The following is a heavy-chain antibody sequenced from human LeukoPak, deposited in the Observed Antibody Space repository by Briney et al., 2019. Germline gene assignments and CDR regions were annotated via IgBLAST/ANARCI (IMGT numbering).Heavy chain of an antibody. CDR3: ARPSDYGDSYYFDY. J-gene: IGHJ4*02. D-gene: IGHD4-17*01. CDR1: GSSFTSYW. CDR2: IYPGDSDT. Sequence: GASLKISCQGSGSSFTSYWIGWVRQMPGKGLEWMGIIYPGDSDTRYSPSFQGQVTISADKSISTAYLQWSSLEASDTAMYYCARPSDYGDSYYFDYWGQGTLVTVSS. V-gene: IGHV5-51*01.